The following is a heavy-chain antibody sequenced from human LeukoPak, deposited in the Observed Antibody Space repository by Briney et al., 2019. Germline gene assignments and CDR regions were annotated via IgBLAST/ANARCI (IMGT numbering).Heavy chain of an antibody. CDR2: IVVGSGNT. Sequence: AASVKVSCKAPGFTFTSSAMQWVRQARGQRLEWIGWIVVGSGNTNYAQKFQERVTITRDMSTSTAYMELSSLRSEDTAVYYCAARSGRTYYYDSSGSAKGYYFDYWGQGTLVTVSS. V-gene: IGHV1-58*02. CDR3: AARSGRTYYYDSSGSAKGYYFDY. J-gene: IGHJ4*02. CDR1: GFTFTSSA. D-gene: IGHD3-22*01.